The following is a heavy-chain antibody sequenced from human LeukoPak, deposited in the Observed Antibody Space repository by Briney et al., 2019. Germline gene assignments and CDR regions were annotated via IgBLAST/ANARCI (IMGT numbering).Heavy chain of an antibody. CDR3: ARESGFFFDY. CDR2: ISSSSSYI. CDR1: GFTFSSYS. Sequence: GGSLRLSCAASGFTFSSYSMNWVRQAPGKGLEWVSSISSSSSYIYYADSVKGRFTISRDNAKNSLYLQMNSLRAEDTAVHYCARESGFFFDYWGQGTLVTVSS. J-gene: IGHJ4*02. V-gene: IGHV3-21*01. D-gene: IGHD3-10*01.